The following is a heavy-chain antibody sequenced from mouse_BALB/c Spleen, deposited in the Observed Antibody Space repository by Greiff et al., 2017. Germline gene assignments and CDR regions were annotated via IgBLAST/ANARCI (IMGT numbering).Heavy chain of an antibody. D-gene: IGHD1-1*01. V-gene: IGHV3-8*02. Sequence: VQLKESGPSLVKPSQTLSLTCSVTGDSITSGYWNWIRKFPGNKLEYMGYISYSGSTYYNPSLKSRISITRDTSKNQYYLQLNSVTTEDTATYYCARSDYYGSSYWFAYWGQGTLVTVSA. CDR2: ISYSGST. CDR3: ARSDYYGSSYWFAY. CDR1: GDSITSGY. J-gene: IGHJ3*01.